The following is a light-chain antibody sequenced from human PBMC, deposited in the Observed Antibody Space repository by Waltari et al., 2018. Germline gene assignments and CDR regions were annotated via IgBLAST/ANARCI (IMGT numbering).Light chain of an antibody. CDR3: QSYDSSLSGSV. J-gene: IGLJ2*01. V-gene: IGLV1-40*01. CDR1: SSNIGAGYD. Sequence: QSGLTQPPSVSGAPGQRVTISCTGSSSNIGAGYDVHWYQLLPGTAPKLLLYGNVNRPSGVPDRFSGSKSGTAASLAIPGLQAEDEAGYYCQSYDSSLSGSVFGGGTKLTVL. CDR2: GNV.